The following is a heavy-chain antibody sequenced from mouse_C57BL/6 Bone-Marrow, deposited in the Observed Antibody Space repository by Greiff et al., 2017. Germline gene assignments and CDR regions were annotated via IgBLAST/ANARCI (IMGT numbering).Heavy chain of an antibody. CDR2: IWRGGST. CDR3: ARKAYGSEAMDY. CDR1: GFSLTSYG. J-gene: IGHJ4*01. V-gene: IGHV2-2*01. Sequence: VKLMESGPGLVQPSQSLSITCTVSGFSLTSYGVHWVRQSPGKGLAWLGVIWRGGSTDYNAAFISRQSISKDNSKSQVFFKMNSLQADDTAIYYCARKAYGSEAMDYWGQGTSVTVSS. D-gene: IGHD1-1*01.